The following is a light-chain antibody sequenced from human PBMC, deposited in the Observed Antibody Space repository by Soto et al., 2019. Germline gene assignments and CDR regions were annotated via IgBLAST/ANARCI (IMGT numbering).Light chain of an antibody. CDR2: GNT. CDR1: SSDIEAGFD. Sequence: QSVLTQPPSVSGAPGQRVTISCTGSSSDIEAGFDVHWYQHLPGTAPKLLIYGNTNRPSGVPGRFSGSKSGTSASLVITGLQAEDEADYYCQSYENSRTGFYVFGTGTQLTVL. V-gene: IGLV1-40*01. J-gene: IGLJ1*01. CDR3: QSYENSRTGFYV.